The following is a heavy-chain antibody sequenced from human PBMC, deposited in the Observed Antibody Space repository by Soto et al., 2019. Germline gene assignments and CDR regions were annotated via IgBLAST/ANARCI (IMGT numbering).Heavy chain of an antibody. V-gene: IGHV1-18*01. CDR3: ARVLQWSTPDY. J-gene: IGHJ4*02. CDR1: GYRFTGYG. D-gene: IGHD6-19*01. Sequence: QVQLVQSGAEVKKPGASVNISCKASGYRFTGYGISWVRQAPGQGLEWMGWISGYNGHIDYAQKFQGRVSMTTDTSTNTAYMEMRSLRSDDTAKYYCARVLQWSTPDYWGQGSLVTVSS. CDR2: ISGYNGHI.